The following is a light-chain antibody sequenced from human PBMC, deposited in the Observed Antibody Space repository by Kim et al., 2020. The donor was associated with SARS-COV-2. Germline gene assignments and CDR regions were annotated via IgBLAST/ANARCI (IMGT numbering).Light chain of an antibody. V-gene: IGLV1-40*01. CDR1: RSNIGAGYD. J-gene: IGLJ2*01. CDR3: QSYDSSLSNVV. Sequence: RVTIPWTGSRSNIGAGYDVHWYQQLPGTAPKLLIYGNSNRPSGVPDRFSGSKSGTSASLAITGLQAEDEADYYCQSYDSSLSNVVFGGGTQLTVL. CDR2: GNS.